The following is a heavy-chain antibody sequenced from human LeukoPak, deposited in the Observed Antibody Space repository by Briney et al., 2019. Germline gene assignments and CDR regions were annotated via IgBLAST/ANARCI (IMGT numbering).Heavy chain of an antibody. CDR3: ARAIDY. Sequence: GGSLRLSCAASGFTFSSYAMHWVRQAPGKGLEWVAVISYDGSNKYYADSVKGRFTTSRDNSKNTLYLQMNSLRAEDTAVYYCARAIDYWGQGTLVTVSS. D-gene: IGHD5-12*01. J-gene: IGHJ4*02. CDR2: ISYDGSNK. V-gene: IGHV3-30-3*01. CDR1: GFTFSSYA.